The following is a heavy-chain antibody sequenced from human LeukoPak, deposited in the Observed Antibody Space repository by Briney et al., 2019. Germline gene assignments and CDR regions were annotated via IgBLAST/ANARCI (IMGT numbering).Heavy chain of an antibody. CDR1: GFTFSSYS. Sequence: GGSLRLSCAASGFTFSSYSMNWVRQAPGKGLEWVSYISSSSSTIYYADSVKGRFTISRDNAKNSLYLQMNSLRAEDTAVYYCARDATPLAITIFGVVINAPDYFDYWGQGTLVTVSS. J-gene: IGHJ4*02. D-gene: IGHD3-3*01. CDR3: ARDATPLAITIFGVVINAPDYFDY. CDR2: ISSSSSTI. V-gene: IGHV3-48*01.